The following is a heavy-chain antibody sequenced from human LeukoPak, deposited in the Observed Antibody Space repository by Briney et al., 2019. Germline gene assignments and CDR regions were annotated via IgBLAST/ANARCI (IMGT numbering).Heavy chain of an antibody. CDR2: ISDSGGNS. CDR1: GFPFSSYA. V-gene: IGHV3-23*01. Sequence: GGSLRLSCAASGFPFSSYAMSWVRQAPGKGLGWVSAISDSGGNSYYADSVKGRFTISRDNSKNTLFLQMNSLRGEDTAVYYCAKRVPYSSSWPSLDYWGQGTLVTVSS. CDR3: AKRVPYSSSWPSLDY. D-gene: IGHD6-13*01. J-gene: IGHJ4*02.